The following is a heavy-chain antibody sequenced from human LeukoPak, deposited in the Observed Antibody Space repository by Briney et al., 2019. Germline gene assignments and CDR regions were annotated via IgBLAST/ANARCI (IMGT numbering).Heavy chain of an antibody. D-gene: IGHD2-2*01. CDR1: GYTFTSYA. CDR2: INAGNGNT. Sequence: ASVTVSCKASGYTFTSYAMHWVRQAPGQRLEWMGWINAGNGNTKYSQKFQGRVTITRDTSASTAYMELSSPRSEDTAVYYCARSRGHQLLYYHYGMDVWGQGTTVTVSS. CDR3: ARSRGHQLLYYHYGMDV. J-gene: IGHJ6*02. V-gene: IGHV1-3*01.